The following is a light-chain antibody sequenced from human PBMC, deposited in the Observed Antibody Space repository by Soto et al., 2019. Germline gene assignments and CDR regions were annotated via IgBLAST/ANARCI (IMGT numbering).Light chain of an antibody. CDR2: DVS. CDR1: SSDIGFYNY. CDR3: SSYTSTSTPYV. V-gene: IGLV2-14*01. J-gene: IGLJ1*01. Sequence: QSALTQAASVSGSPGQSITISCTGTSSDIGFYNYVSWYQQHPGKAPKLIIYDVSNRPSGVSNRFSGSKSGNTASLTISGLQAEDEADYYCSSYTSTSTPYVFGSGTKVTVL.